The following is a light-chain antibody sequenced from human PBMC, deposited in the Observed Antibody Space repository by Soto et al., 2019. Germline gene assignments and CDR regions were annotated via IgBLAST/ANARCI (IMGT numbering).Light chain of an antibody. CDR2: GAS. V-gene: IGKV3-20*01. Sequence: EIVLTQSPGTLSLSPGERATLSCRASQSIGRNFLAWYQQKPGQAPRLLIHGASRRATGIPDRFSGSASGTDFVLTISRLEPEDFAVYYCQQYASSPLTFGGGTRVEIK. J-gene: IGKJ4*01. CDR1: QSIGRNF. CDR3: QQYASSPLT.